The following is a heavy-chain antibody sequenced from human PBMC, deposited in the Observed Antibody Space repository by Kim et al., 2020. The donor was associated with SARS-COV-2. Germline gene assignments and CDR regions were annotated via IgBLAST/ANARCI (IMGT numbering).Heavy chain of an antibody. CDR2: ISGSGGRT. CDR3: ARAHEVSRLLWFGDLGY. CDR1: GFIFSSYA. D-gene: IGHD3-10*01. V-gene: IGHV3-23*01. J-gene: IGHJ4*02. Sequence: GGSLRLSCAASGFIFSSYALNWVRQAPGKGLEWVSVISGSGGRTYYADSVRGRFTISRDNSKNTLYLQMNSLRAEDTAVYYCARAHEVSRLLWFGDLGYWGQGTLVTVSS.